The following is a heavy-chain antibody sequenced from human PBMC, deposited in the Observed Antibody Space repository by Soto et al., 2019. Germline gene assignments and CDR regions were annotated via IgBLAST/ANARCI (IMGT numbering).Heavy chain of an antibody. Sequence: SVKVSCKASGGTFSSYTISWVRQAPGQRLEWMGRIIPILGIANYAQKFQGRVTITADKSTSTAYMELSSLRSEDTAVYYCARASTVTTDYYYYYYMDVWGKGTTVTVSS. CDR2: IIPILGIA. CDR1: GGTFSSYT. CDR3: ARASTVTTDYYYYYYMDV. J-gene: IGHJ6*03. V-gene: IGHV1-69*02. D-gene: IGHD4-17*01.